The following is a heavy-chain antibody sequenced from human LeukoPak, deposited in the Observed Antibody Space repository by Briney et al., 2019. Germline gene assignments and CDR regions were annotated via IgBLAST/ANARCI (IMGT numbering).Heavy chain of an antibody. D-gene: IGHD3-22*01. Sequence: SGTLSLTCAVSGGSISSSNWWSWVRQPPGKGLEWIGEVYHSGSTNYNPSLKSRVTISVDKSKNQFSLKLSSVTAADTAVYYCARVSGSSGYYGFDYWGQGTLVTVSS. CDR2: VYHSGST. J-gene: IGHJ4*02. CDR1: GGSISSSNW. V-gene: IGHV4-4*02. CDR3: ARVSGSSGYYGFDY.